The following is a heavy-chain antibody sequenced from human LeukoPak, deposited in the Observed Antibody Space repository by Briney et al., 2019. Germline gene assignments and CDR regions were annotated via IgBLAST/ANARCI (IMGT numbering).Heavy chain of an antibody. CDR2: TYYRSKWYN. Sequence: SQTLSLTCAISGDSVSNNRGAWNWIRQSPLRGLEWLGRTYYRSKWYNDYAVSMRNRITINADTSKNQFSLQLSSVTPEDTAVYYCARFTEHKGGLDVWGQGTTVTVSS. CDR1: GDSVSNNRGA. CDR3: ARFTEHKGGLDV. J-gene: IGHJ6*02. V-gene: IGHV6-1*01. D-gene: IGHD1/OR15-1a*01.